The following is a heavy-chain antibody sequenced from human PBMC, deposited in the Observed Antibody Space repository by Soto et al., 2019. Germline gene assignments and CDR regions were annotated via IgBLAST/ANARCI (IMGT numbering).Heavy chain of an antibody. Sequence: SETLSLTCTVSGGSISSSSYYWGWIRQPPGKGLEWIGSMLYSGLTYYNPSLKSRVTLSVDTSKNQFSVRLNSVTASDTAVYYCAPLSVSLSGPYGIHVWGHGTTVTVSS. D-gene: IGHD2-15*01. CDR1: GGSISSSSYY. CDR2: MLYSGLT. J-gene: IGHJ6*02. V-gene: IGHV4-39*01. CDR3: APLSVSLSGPYGIHV.